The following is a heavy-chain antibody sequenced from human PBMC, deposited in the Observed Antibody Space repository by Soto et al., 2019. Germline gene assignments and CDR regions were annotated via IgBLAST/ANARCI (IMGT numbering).Heavy chain of an antibody. D-gene: IGHD6-13*01. J-gene: IGHJ5*02. CDR3: AKDWNGQQLVVGDA. V-gene: IGHV3-30*18. Sequence: SVGGVVQPGRSLRLSCAASGFTFSSYGMHWVRQAPGKGLEWVAVISYDGSNKYYADSVKGRFTISRDNSKNTLYLQMNSLRAEDTAVYYCAKDWNGQQLVVGDAWGQGTLVTVSS. CDR2: ISYDGSNK. CDR1: GFTFSSYG.